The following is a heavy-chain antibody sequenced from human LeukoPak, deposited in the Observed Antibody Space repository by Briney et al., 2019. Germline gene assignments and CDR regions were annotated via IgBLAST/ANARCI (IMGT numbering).Heavy chain of an antibody. CDR3: TRDGGSFCDLDY. Sequence: PGGSLRLSCVGSGFSFRYFAIHWVRQAPGKGLEYVSVINTDGRITYYADSVKGRFTISRDNSKNTVYLQMGSLRGDDMAVYYCTRDGGSFCDLDYWGQGALVTVSS. D-gene: IGHD1-26*01. CDR1: GFSFRYFA. J-gene: IGHJ4*02. V-gene: IGHV3-64*02. CDR2: INTDGRIT.